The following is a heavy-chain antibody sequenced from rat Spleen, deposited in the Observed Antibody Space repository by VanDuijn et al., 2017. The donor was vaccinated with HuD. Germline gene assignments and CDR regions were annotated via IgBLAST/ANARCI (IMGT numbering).Heavy chain of an antibody. CDR1: GFTFSDYY. J-gene: IGHJ3*01. CDR2: ISYEGSST. CDR3: AKGYNNYGWFAY. D-gene: IGHD1-10*01. Sequence: EVQLVESGGGLVQPGRSLKLSCAASGFTFSDYYMAWVRQAPKKGLEWVASISYEGSSTYYGDSVKGRFTISRDNAKSTLYLQMNSLRSEDTATYYCAKGYNNYGWFAYWGQGTLVTVSS. V-gene: IGHV5-22*01.